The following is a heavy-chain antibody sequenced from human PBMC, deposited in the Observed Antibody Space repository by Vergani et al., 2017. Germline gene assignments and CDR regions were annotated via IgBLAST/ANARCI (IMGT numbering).Heavy chain of an antibody. CDR2: IIPIFGTA. J-gene: IGHJ6*03. D-gene: IGHD6-6*01. V-gene: IGHV1-69*12. Sequence: QVQLVQSGAEVKKPGSSVKVSCKASGGTFSSYAISWVRQAPGQGLEWMGGIIPIFGTANYAQKFQGRVTITADESTSTAYMELSSLRSEDTVVYYCARDQGVYSSSPVRRYYYYMDVWGKGTTVTVSS. CDR3: ARDQGVYSSSPVRRYYYYMDV. CDR1: GGTFSSYA.